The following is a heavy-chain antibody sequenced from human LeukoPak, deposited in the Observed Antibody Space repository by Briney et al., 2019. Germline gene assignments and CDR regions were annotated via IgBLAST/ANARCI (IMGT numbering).Heavy chain of an antibody. V-gene: IGHV3-23*01. Sequence: GGSLRLSCAASGFTFSSFAMIWFRQAPGKGLEWVSTISGSGGDIYYADSVKGRFTISRDNSKNTLYLQMSNLRAEDTAVYFCARGGGLDVWGQGATVTVSS. D-gene: IGHD3-16*01. J-gene: IGHJ6*02. CDR1: GFTFSSFA. CDR3: ARGGGLDV. CDR2: ISGSGGDI.